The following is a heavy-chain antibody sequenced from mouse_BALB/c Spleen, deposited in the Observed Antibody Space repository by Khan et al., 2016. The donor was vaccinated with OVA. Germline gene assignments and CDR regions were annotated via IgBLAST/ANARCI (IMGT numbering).Heavy chain of an antibody. Sequence: VQLQQSGPGLVRPSLTVSLTCTVTGITITSGNYRWSWIRQFPGNKLEWIGNIYYSGTATYNPSLTSPTTITRDTSKNQIFLEMNSLTAEDTDTYYCARDQGSRCWDCDVWGEGTTVTVSS. CDR1: GITITSGNYR. D-gene: IGHD1-1*01. V-gene: IGHV3-5*02. CDR3: ARDQGSRCWDCDV. J-gene: IGHJ1*01. CDR2: IYYSGTA.